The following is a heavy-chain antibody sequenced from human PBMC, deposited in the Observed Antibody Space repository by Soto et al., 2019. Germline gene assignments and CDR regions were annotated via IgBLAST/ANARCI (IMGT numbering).Heavy chain of an antibody. CDR2: ISAGGRSI. D-gene: IGHD3-10*01. Sequence: PGGSLRLSCAASGFSFTSYTMNWVRQAPGKGLEWVASISAGGRSIYYADSLKGRSTVSRDNAKSSLYLQMNSLRAEDSAVYYCPRSTPGNPFDIWGQGTMVTVSS. CDR3: PRSTPGNPFDI. V-gene: IGHV3-21*01. CDR1: GFSFTSYT. J-gene: IGHJ3*02.